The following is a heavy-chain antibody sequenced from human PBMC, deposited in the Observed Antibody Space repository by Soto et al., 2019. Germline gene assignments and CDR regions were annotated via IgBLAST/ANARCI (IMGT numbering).Heavy chain of an antibody. CDR3: AETVKIPYSQGMDV. CDR2: IIPIFGSP. J-gene: IGHJ6*02. D-gene: IGHD4-4*01. CDR1: GGTLRSHA. V-gene: IGHV1-69*01. Sequence: QVQLVQSGAEVKKPGSSVRVSCKASGGTLRSHAINWVRQAPGQGLEWMGGIIPIFGSPNYAQKFQGRVTIPGDESSTTANRELSSLRSEDTAVYYGAETVKIPYSQGMDVWARGTTVTV.